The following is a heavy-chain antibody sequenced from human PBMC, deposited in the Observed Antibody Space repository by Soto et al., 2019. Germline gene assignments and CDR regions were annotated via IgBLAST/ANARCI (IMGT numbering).Heavy chain of an antibody. CDR2: ISYDGSNK. CDR3: ASSYNWSIAAAGTAYYGMDV. V-gene: IGHV3-30-3*01. J-gene: IGHJ6*02. D-gene: IGHD6-13*01. CDR1: GFTFSSYA. Sequence: GGSLRLSCAASGFTFSSYAMHWVRQAPGKGLEWVAVISYDGSNKYYADSVKGRFTISRDNSKNTLYLQMNSLRAEDTAVYYCASSYNWSIAAAGTAYYGMDVWGQGTTVTVSS.